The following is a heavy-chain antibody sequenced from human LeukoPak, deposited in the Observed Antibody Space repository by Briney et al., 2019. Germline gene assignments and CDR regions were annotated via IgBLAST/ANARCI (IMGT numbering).Heavy chain of an antibody. J-gene: IGHJ4*02. V-gene: IGHV1-18*04. CDR1: GYTFTSYG. Sequence: ASVKVSCKASGYTFTSYGISWVRQAPGQGLEWMGWISAYNGNTNYAQKLQGRVTMTTDTSTSTAYVELRSLRSDDTAVYYCARAGDYDILTGYYNGNDYWGQGTLVTVSS. D-gene: IGHD3-9*01. CDR2: ISAYNGNT. CDR3: ARAGDYDILTGYYNGNDY.